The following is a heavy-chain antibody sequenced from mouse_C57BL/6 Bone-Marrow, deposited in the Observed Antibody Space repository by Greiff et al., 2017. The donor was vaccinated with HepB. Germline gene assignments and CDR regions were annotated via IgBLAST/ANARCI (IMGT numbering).Heavy chain of an antibody. D-gene: IGHD2-1*01. V-gene: IGHV1-26*01. Sequence: EVQLQQSGPELVKPGASVKISCKASGYTFTDYYMNWVKQSHGKSLEWIGDINPNNGGTSYNQKFKGKATLTVDKSSSTAYMELRSLTSEDSAVYYCARNYYGNYGYFDVWGTGTTVTVSS. CDR3: ARNYYGNYGYFDV. J-gene: IGHJ1*03. CDR1: GYTFTDYY. CDR2: INPNNGGT.